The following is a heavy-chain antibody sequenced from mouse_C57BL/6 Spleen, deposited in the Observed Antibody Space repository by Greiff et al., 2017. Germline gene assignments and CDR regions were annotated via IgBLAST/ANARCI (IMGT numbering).Heavy chain of an antibody. CDR2: FYPGSGSI. CDR3: ARHEDGYDGYYDVFPFAY. J-gene: IGHJ3*01. Sequence: QVQLQQSGAELVKPGASVKLSCKASGYTFTEYTIHWVKQRSGQGLEWIGWFYPGSGSIKYNEKFKDKATLTADKSSSTVYMELSRLTSEDSAVYFCARHEDGYDGYYDVFPFAYWSQGTLVTVSA. V-gene: IGHV1-62-2*01. CDR1: GYTFTEYT. D-gene: IGHD2-3*01.